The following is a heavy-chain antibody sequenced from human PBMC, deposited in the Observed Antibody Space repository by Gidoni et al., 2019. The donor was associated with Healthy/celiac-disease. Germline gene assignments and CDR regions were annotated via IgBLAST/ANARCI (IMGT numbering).Heavy chain of an antibody. D-gene: IGHD3-22*01. CDR2: IKSKTDGGTT. Sequence: EVQLVESGGGLVKPGGSLRLSCAASGFTFSNAWMSWVRQAPGNGLEWVGRIKSKTDGGTTDYAAPVKGRFTISRDDSKNTLYLQMNSLKTEDTAVYYCTTDYYDSSGYRDYWGQGTMVTVSS. V-gene: IGHV3-15*01. CDR3: TTDYYDSSGYRDY. J-gene: IGHJ4*02. CDR1: GFTFSNAW.